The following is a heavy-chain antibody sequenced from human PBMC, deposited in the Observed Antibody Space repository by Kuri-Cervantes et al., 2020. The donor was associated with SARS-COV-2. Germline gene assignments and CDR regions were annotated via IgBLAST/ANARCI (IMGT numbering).Heavy chain of an antibody. CDR2: INPNSGGT. Sequence: ASVKVSCKASGYTFTGYYMHWVRQAPGQGLEWMGWINPNSGGTNYAQKFQGRVTMTRDTSISTAYMELSRLRSDDTAVYYCARGGPITIFGVVTKRFGYWGQGTLVTVSS. D-gene: IGHD3-3*01. V-gene: IGHV1-2*02. J-gene: IGHJ4*02. CDR3: ARGGPITIFGVVTKRFGY. CDR1: GYTFTGYY.